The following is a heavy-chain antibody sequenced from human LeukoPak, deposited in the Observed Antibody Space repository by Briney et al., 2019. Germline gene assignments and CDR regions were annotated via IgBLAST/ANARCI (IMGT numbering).Heavy chain of an antibody. CDR1: GYSISSGYY. CDR2: IYHSGST. CDR3: ARDDSDYGDYARFDP. Sequence: SETLSLTCAVSGYSISSGYYWGWFRQPPGKGLEWIGSIYHSGSTCYNPSLKSRVTISVDTSKNQFSLKLSFVTAADTAVYYCARDDSDYGDYARFDPWGQGTLVTVSS. J-gene: IGHJ5*02. V-gene: IGHV4-38-2*02. D-gene: IGHD4-17*01.